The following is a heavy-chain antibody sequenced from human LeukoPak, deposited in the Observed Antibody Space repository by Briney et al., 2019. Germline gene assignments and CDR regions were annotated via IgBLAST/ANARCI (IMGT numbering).Heavy chain of an antibody. Sequence: SETLSLTCTVSGGSISSSDYYWGWIRQSPGKGLEWIGSIYYSGNTYYNPSLKSRVTISVDTSKNQFSLRLSFATAADTAVYYCARLIAAAGWFDPWGQGTLVTVSS. CDR1: GGSISSSDYY. V-gene: IGHV4-39*01. CDR2: IYYSGNT. CDR3: ARLIAAAGWFDP. D-gene: IGHD6-13*01. J-gene: IGHJ5*02.